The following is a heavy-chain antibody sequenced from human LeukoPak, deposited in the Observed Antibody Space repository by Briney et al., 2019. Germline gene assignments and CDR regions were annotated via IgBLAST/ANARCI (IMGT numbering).Heavy chain of an antibody. D-gene: IGHD6-13*01. CDR2: INAGNGNT. J-gene: IGHJ1*01. CDR3: ARAGSSSWFPHGEYFQH. CDR1: GYTFTSYA. Sequence: ASVKVSCKASGYTFTSYAMHWVRQAPGQRLEWMGWINAGNGNTKYSQKFQGRVTITRDTSASTAHMELSSLRSEDTAVYYCARAGSSSWFPHGEYFQHWGQGTLVTVSS. V-gene: IGHV1-3*01.